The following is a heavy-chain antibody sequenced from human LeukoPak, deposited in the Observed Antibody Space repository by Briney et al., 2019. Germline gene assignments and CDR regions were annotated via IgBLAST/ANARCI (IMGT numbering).Heavy chain of an antibody. V-gene: IGHV3-30*04. CDR1: GFTFSSYA. J-gene: IGHJ3*02. CDR2: ISYDGSNK. CDR3: ARGGDILTGYYTDAFDI. D-gene: IGHD3-9*01. Sequence: GGSLRLSCAASGFTFSSYATHWVRQAPGKGLEWVAVISYDGSNKYYADSVKGRFTISRDNSKNTLYLQMNSLRAEDTAVYYCARGGDILTGYYTDAFDIWGQGTMVTVSS.